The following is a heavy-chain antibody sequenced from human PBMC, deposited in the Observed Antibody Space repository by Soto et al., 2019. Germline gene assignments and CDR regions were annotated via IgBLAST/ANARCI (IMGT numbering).Heavy chain of an antibody. V-gene: IGHV4-59*01. J-gene: IGHJ4*02. CDR3: ARDRDFRFDY. Sequence: KLPETLSLTCTVSGGSISTYYWSWIRQPPGKGLEWIGHMYHSGITNYNSSLKSRVTISVDTSKNQFSLKLTSVTAADTAVYYCARDRDFRFDYWGQGTPVTVSS. CDR2: MYHSGIT. CDR1: GGSISTYY.